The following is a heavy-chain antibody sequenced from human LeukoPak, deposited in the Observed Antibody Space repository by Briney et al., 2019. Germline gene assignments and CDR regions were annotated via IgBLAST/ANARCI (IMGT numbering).Heavy chain of an antibody. Sequence: PSETLSLTCVVSGYSISSGYYWGWIRQPPGKGLEWNGSISHSADTYYNPSLRSRVTISEDTSKNQFSLNLSSVTAADTAVYYCARLGRYCSGSTCYPTNFGNWGQGTLVTVSS. J-gene: IGHJ4*02. CDR3: ARLGRYCSGSTCYPTNFGN. D-gene: IGHD2-15*01. CDR1: GYSISSGYY. CDR2: ISHSADT. V-gene: IGHV4-38-2*01.